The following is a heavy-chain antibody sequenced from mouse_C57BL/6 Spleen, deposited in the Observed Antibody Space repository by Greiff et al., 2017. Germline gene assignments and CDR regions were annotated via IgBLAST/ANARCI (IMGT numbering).Heavy chain of an antibody. Sequence: EVHLVESGGGLVKPGGSLKLSCAASGFTFSVYGMHWVRQAPEKGRAWVAYISSGSSTIYYADTVTGRFTISRDNAKNTLFLQMTSLRSEDTAMYYCAREGYFDVWGTGTTVTVSS. CDR1: GFTFSVYG. V-gene: IGHV5-17*01. CDR3: AREGYFDV. CDR2: ISSGSSTI. J-gene: IGHJ1*03.